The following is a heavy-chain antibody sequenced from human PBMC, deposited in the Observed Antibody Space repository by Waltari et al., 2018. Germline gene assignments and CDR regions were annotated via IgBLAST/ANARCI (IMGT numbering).Heavy chain of an antibody. D-gene: IGHD3-22*01. J-gene: IGHJ5*02. CDR3: ARGGRPRGTLVVMRGYWFDP. CDR1: GGPFSGYY. CDR2: INHSGST. Sequence: QVQLQQWGAGLLKPSETLSLTCAVYGGPFSGYYWSWIRQPPGKGLEWIGEINHSGSTNYNPSLKSRVTISVDTSKNQFSLKLSSVTAADTAVYYCARGGRPRGTLVVMRGYWFDPWGQGTLVTVSS. V-gene: IGHV4-34*01.